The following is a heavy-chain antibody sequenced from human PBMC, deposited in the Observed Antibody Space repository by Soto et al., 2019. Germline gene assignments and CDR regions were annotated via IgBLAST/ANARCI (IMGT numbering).Heavy chain of an antibody. V-gene: IGHV3-7*04. CDR2: INQDGSEK. D-gene: IGHD1-26*01. Sequence: PGGSLRLSCAIFESTVSRDWMNWVRQVPGKGLEWVAHINQDGSEKYYVDSVKGRFTISRDNAKKSLNLQMKSLRPADTAMYYCSGGVGDAFWGQGTLVTVSS. CDR3: SGGVGDAF. CDR1: ESTVSRDW. J-gene: IGHJ4*02.